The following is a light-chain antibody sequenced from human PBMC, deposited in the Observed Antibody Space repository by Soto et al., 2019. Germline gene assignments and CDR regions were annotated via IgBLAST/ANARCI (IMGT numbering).Light chain of an antibody. CDR3: QQYNNWPWT. CDR2: DAS. J-gene: IGKJ1*01. CDR1: QSVTSN. V-gene: IGKV3-15*01. Sequence: ELVMTQSPATLSVSPGERVSLSCRASQSVTSNLAWYQQKPGQGPRLLIYDASTRATGIPARFSANGSGTEFTLTISSLQSEDFGVYYCQQYNNWPWTFGQGTKVEIK.